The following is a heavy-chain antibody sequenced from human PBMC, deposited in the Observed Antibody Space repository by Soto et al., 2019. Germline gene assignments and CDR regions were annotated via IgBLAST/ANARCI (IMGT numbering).Heavy chain of an antibody. Sequence: PSETLSLTCSVSGCSISSGGYYWSWIRQHPGKGLEWIAYIYYSGSTYYNPSLKSRVTISVDTSKNQFSLKLSSVTAADTAMYYCAREPCGGDCYGYYYHGMDVWGQGTTVT. D-gene: IGHD2-21*02. CDR2: IYYSGST. CDR3: AREPCGGDCYGYYYHGMDV. CDR1: GCSISSGGYY. J-gene: IGHJ6*02. V-gene: IGHV4-31*03.